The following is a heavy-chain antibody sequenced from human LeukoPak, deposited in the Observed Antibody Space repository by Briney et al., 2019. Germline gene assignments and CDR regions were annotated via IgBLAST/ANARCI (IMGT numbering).Heavy chain of an antibody. J-gene: IGHJ4*02. CDR2: INSAGTSK. D-gene: IGHD4-23*01. Sequence: GGLRSLCCAASGITFSTYAINWLRHAPGKGQELVSSINSAGTSKRYADSLKGRFTISRDNAKNSLFLQLSSLRDEDTAVYYCARGRNAGGPYYSDYWGQGTLVTVSS. V-gene: IGHV3-21*01. CDR1: GITFSTYA. CDR3: ARGRNAGGPYYSDY.